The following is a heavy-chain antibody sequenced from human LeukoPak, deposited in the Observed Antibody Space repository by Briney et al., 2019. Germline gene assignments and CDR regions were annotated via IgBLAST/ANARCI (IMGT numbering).Heavy chain of an antibody. CDR1: GVSINTYF. CDR2: VYYTGIT. J-gene: IGHJ4*02. Sequence: SETLSLTCTVSGVSINTYFWSWIRQPPGKGLEWIGYVYYTGITNYNPSLKSRVSISLDTSMNQFSLRLNSVTAAETAVYYCASQLGGTTFHWGQGTLITVSS. CDR3: ASQLGGTTFH. D-gene: IGHD1/OR15-1a*01. V-gene: IGHV4-59*01.